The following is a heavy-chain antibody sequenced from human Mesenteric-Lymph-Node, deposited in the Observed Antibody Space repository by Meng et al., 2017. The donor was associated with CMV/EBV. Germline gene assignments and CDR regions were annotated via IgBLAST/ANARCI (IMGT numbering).Heavy chain of an antibody. J-gene: IGHJ6*02. D-gene: IGHD2-2*01. CDR1: GFTFSDSY. CDR3: ARGQWYQLLGRDYYFGMGV. Sequence: GESLKISCAASGFTFSDSYMTWIRQAPGTGLEWISYISVTGSTVYYADSVKGRFTISRDNAQNSLYLQMNSLGAGDTAVYYCARGQWYQLLGRDYYFGMGVWGQGTTVTVSS. V-gene: IGHV3-11*04. CDR2: ISVTGSTV.